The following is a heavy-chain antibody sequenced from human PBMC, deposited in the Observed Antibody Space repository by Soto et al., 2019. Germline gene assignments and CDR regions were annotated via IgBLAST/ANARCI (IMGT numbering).Heavy chain of an antibody. CDR1: GFTFSSYA. J-gene: IGHJ6*03. D-gene: IGHD2-2*01. Sequence: PGGSLRLSCAASGFTFSSYAMSWVRQAPGKGLEWVSAISGSGGSTYYADSVKGRFTISRDNSKNTLYLQMNSLRAEDTAVYYCAKGWDIVVVPAAIWARGSGYYMDVWGKGTTVTVSS. CDR2: ISGSGGST. CDR3: AKGWDIVVVPAAIWARGSGYYMDV. V-gene: IGHV3-23*01.